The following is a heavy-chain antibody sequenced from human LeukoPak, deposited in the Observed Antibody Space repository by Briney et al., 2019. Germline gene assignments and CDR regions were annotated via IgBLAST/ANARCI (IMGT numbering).Heavy chain of an antibody. D-gene: IGHD6-13*01. CDR3: ARGRYVTTRGGAAAGFLDY. V-gene: IGHV4-59*12. CDR2: MSYSGTT. Sequence: SETLSLTCSVSGGSISDYFWSWIRQPPGKGLEWIGYMSYSGTTDYSPSLKSRVTISVDTSQNQFSLRLSSVTAADTAVYYCARGRYVTTRGGAAAGFLDYWGQGTLVTVST. CDR1: GGSISDYF. J-gene: IGHJ4*02.